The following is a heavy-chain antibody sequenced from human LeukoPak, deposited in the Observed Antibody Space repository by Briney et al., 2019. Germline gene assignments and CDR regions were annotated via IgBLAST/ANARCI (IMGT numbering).Heavy chain of an antibody. CDR3: ARDLVVTSAY. J-gene: IGHJ4*02. D-gene: IGHD2-2*01. CDR1: GFTFSNYA. Sequence: GGSLRLSCEASGFTFSNYAMTWVRQAPGKGLEWVSSIFGNGAGTHYADPVKGRFTISRDNAKNTLYLQMNALGAEDTAVYYCARDLVVTSAYWGQGTLVTVSS. V-gene: IGHV3-23*01. CDR2: IFGNGAGT.